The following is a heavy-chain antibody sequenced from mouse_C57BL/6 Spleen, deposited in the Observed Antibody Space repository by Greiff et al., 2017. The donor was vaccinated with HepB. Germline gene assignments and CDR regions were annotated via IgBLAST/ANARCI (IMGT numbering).Heavy chain of an antibody. V-gene: IGHV1-50*01. CDR2: IDPSDSYT. Sequence: QVQLQQPGAELVKPGASVKLSCKASGYTFTSYWMQWVKQRPGQGLEWIGEIDPSDSYTNYNQKFKGTATLTVDTSSSTAYMQLSSLTSEDSAVYYCARSGSSYVGYFDVWGTGTTVTVSS. CDR3: ARSGSSYVGYFDV. J-gene: IGHJ1*03. D-gene: IGHD1-1*01. CDR1: GYTFTSYW.